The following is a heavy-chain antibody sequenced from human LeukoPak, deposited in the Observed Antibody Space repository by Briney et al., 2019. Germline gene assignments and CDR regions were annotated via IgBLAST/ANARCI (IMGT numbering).Heavy chain of an antibody. J-gene: IGHJ4*02. CDR1: GGSFSGYY. Sequence: SETLSLTCAVYGGSFSGYYWSWIRQPPGKGLEWIGEINHSGSTNYNPSLKSRVTISVDTSKNQFSLKLSSVTAADMAVYYCGRGATGYWGQGTLVTVSS. CDR2: INHSGST. V-gene: IGHV4-34*01. CDR3: GRGATGY. D-gene: IGHD1-26*01.